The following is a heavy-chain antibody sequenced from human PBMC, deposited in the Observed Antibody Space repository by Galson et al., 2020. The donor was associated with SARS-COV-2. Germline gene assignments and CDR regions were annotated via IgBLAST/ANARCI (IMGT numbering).Heavy chain of an antibody. CDR3: ARVVLDYYYGMDV. J-gene: IGHJ6*02. Sequence: SETLSLTCTVSGGSISSSSHYWGWIRQPPGKGLEYIGSMYYSGSTHYNPSLKSRVTISVDTSKNQFSLKLTSVTAADTAVYYCARVVLDYYYGMDVWGQGTTVTVSS. CDR1: GGSISSSSHY. V-gene: IGHV4-39*07. CDR2: MYYSGST.